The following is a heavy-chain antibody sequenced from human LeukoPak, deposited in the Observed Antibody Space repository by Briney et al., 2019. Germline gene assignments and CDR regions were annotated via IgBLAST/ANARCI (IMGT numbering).Heavy chain of an antibody. CDR1: GYTFTSYD. J-gene: IGHJ6*03. D-gene: IGHD3-3*01. CDR2: MNPNSGNT. Sequence: EAPVKVSCKASGYTFTSYDINWVRQATGQGLEWMGWMNPNSGNTGYAQKFQGRVTITRNTSISTAYMELSSLRSEDTAVYYCARANYDFWSGYSGPYYMDVWGKGTTVTVSS. V-gene: IGHV1-8*03. CDR3: ARANYDFWSGYSGPYYMDV.